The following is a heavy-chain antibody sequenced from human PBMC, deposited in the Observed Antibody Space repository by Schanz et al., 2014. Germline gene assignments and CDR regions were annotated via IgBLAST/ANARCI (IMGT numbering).Heavy chain of an antibody. CDR1: GFTFSKDW. V-gene: IGHV3-7*04. J-gene: IGHJ4*03. CDR2: IKQDGSEK. CDR3: ARDNYYGSGSCAY. D-gene: IGHD3-10*01. Sequence: VQLLQFGGGLVQPGGSLRLSCGGSGFTFSKDWMSWVRQAPGKGLEWVANIKQDGSEKYYVDAVKGRFTISRDNAKKSMYLHMKSLRGEDAAVYYCARDNYYGSGSCAYWGQGTLXTVSS.